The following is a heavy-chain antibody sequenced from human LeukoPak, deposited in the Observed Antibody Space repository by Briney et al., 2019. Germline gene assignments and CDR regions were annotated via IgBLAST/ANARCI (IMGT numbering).Heavy chain of an antibody. V-gene: IGHV3-7*01. CDR3: ARGPTRANSSDY. CDR1: GFMFSSNW. Sequence: GGSLRLSCAASGFMFSSNWMSWVRLAPGKGLEWVANIKEDGTETYYVDSVKGRFTISRDNAKNSLYLQTNSLRAEDTAVYYCARGPTRANSSDYWGQGTLVTVSS. D-gene: IGHD2/OR15-2a*01. J-gene: IGHJ4*02. CDR2: IKEDGTET.